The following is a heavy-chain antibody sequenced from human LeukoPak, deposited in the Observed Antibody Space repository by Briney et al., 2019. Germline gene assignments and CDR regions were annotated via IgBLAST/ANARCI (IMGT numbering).Heavy chain of an antibody. D-gene: IGHD1-1*01. CDR2: INPSGGST. CDR1: GYTFTSYY. V-gene: IGHV1-46*01. J-gene: IGHJ6*02. Sequence: ASVKVSCKASGYTFTSYYMHWVRQAPGQGLEWMGIINPSGGSTSYAQKFQGRVTMTRDTSTSTVYMELSSLRSGDTAVYYCARTGHTTGNYYYGMDVWGQGTTVTVSS. CDR3: ARTGHTTGNYYYGMDV.